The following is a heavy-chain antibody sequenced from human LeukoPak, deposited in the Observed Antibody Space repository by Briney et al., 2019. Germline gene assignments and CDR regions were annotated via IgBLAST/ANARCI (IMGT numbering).Heavy chain of an antibody. CDR1: GYTFTSYA. CDR3: ARGGRTLVRNAY. D-gene: IGHD3-10*01. V-gene: IGHV1-2*02. Sequence: ASVKVSCKASGYTFTSYAMNWVRQAPGQGLEWMGWINPSRGGTNYAQKFQGRVTLTRDTSISTAYMELSSLKSDDTAVYYCARGGRTLVRNAYWGQGTLVTVSS. J-gene: IGHJ4*02. CDR2: INPSRGGT.